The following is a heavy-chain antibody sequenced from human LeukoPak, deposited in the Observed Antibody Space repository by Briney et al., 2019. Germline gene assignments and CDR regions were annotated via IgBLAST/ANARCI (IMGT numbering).Heavy chain of an antibody. V-gene: IGHV1-8*01. CDR3: ARVYRNWFDP. CDR2: MNPNSGNT. Sequence: ASVKVSCKAPGYTLSKLSIHWVRQATGQGLEWMGWMNPNSGNTGYAQKFQGRVTMTRNTSISTAYMELSSLRSEDTAVYYCARVYRNWFDPWGQGTLVTVSS. J-gene: IGHJ5*02. CDR1: GYTLSKLS. D-gene: IGHD1-26*01.